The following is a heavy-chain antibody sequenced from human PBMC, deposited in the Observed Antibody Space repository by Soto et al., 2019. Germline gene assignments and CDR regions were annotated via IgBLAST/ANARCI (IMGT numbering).Heavy chain of an antibody. Sequence: GGSLRLSCAASGFTFSSYGMHWVRQAPGKGLEWVAVIWYDGSNKYYADSVKGRFTISRDNSKNTLYLQMNSLRAEDTAVYYCARDTKGSGSYYKPLYYYYYYGMDVWGQGTTVTVSS. CDR3: ARDTKGSGSYYKPLYYYYYYGMDV. V-gene: IGHV3-33*01. J-gene: IGHJ6*02. D-gene: IGHD3-10*01. CDR1: GFTFSSYG. CDR2: IWYDGSNK.